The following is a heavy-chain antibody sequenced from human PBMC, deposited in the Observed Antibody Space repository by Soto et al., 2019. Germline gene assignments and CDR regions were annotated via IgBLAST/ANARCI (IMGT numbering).Heavy chain of an antibody. Sequence: QVQLVQSGAEVKKPGASVKVSCKASGYTLTDYIIVWVRQAPGQGLEWMGWVSADNGDTNYAQRFQGRLTMTTDTSTSTAYMELRSLTSEDAAVHDCARSGYYDTVAGFQSLYYAMDVWGQGTMVNVSS. CDR2: VSADNGDT. V-gene: IGHV1-18*01. D-gene: IGHD3-9*01. CDR1: GYTLTDYI. CDR3: ARSGYYDTVAGFQSLYYAMDV. J-gene: IGHJ6*02.